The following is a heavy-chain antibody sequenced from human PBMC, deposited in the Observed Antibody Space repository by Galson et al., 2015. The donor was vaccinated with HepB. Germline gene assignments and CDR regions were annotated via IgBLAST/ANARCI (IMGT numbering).Heavy chain of an antibody. D-gene: IGHD6-19*01. J-gene: IGHJ4*02. CDR2: IWYDGSNK. CDR3: ARGGGEAVAGITYYFDY. CDR1: GFTFSSYG. Sequence: SLRLSCAASGFTFSSYGMHWVRQAPGKGLEWVAVIWYDGSNKYYADSVKGRFTISRDNSKNTLYLQMNSLRAEDTAVYYCARGGGEAVAGITYYFDYWGQGTLATVSS. V-gene: IGHV3-33*01.